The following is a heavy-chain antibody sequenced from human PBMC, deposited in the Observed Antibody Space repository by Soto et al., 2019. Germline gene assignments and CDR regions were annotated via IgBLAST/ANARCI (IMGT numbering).Heavy chain of an antibody. V-gene: IGHV3-23*01. D-gene: IGHD7-27*01. J-gene: IGHJ3*02. CDR2: ISGTGGST. CDR1: GFTVNNYA. Sequence: GGSLRLSWAASGFTVNNYALNWSRQAPGKGLEWVSSISGTGGSTFCAGSAKGRFTISRDNSKNTLFLQMTSLRAEDTAVYYCGKGNSKWGTGDAFDIWGQGTMVTVSS. CDR3: GKGNSKWGTGDAFDI.